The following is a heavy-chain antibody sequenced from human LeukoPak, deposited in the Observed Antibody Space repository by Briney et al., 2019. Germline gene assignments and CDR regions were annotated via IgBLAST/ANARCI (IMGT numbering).Heavy chain of an antibody. CDR1: GFTFNDYY. D-gene: IGHD3-22*01. V-gene: IGHV3-11*01. CDR2: ISSSGGTK. J-gene: IGHJ6*03. Sequence: GGSLRLSCAVSGFTFNDYYMSWIRQAPGKGLELVSNISSSGGTKYYADSVKGRFTISRDNAKNSLYLQMNSLRAEDTAVYYCARHGNYYDSSGYYRDFYYYMDVWGKGTTVTVSS. CDR3: ARHGNYYDSSGYYRDFYYYMDV.